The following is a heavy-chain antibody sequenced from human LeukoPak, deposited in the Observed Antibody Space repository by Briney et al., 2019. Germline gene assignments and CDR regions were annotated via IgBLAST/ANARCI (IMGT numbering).Heavy chain of an antibody. Sequence: ASVKVSCKASGYTFTSYGISWVRQAPGQGLEWMGWISAYNGNTNYAQKLQGRVTMTTDTSTSTAYMELSRLRSDDTAVYYCARDRILTYYYDSSGYHHFDYWGQGTLVTVSS. CDR3: ARDRILTYYYDSSGYHHFDY. CDR2: ISAYNGNT. J-gene: IGHJ4*02. D-gene: IGHD3-22*01. V-gene: IGHV1-18*01. CDR1: GYTFTSYG.